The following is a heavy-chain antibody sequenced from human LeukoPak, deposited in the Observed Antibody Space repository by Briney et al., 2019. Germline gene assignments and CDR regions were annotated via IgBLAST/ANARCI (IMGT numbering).Heavy chain of an antibody. CDR1: GGSISSYY. CDR2: IYYSGST. J-gene: IGHJ4*02. V-gene: IGHV4-59*01. Sequence: SETLSLTCTVSGGSISSYYWSWIRQPPGKGLEWIGYIYYSGSTNYNPSLKSRVTISVDTSKNQFSLELSSVTAADTAVYYCARGCPQKYYDFWSGYYTGINFDYWGQGTLVTVSS. D-gene: IGHD3-3*01. CDR3: ARGCPQKYYDFWSGYYTGINFDY.